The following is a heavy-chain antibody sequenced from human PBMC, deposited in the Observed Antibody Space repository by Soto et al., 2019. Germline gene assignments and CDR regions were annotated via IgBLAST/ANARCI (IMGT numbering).Heavy chain of an antibody. CDR2: IYYSGST. V-gene: IGHV4-61*08. CDR1: GGSISSGGYY. D-gene: IGHD6-19*01. J-gene: IGHJ4*02. Sequence: SETLSLTCAVSGGSISSGGYYWSWIRQPPGKGLEWIGYIYYSGSTNYNPSLKSRVTISVDTSKNQFSLKLSSVTAADTAVYYCARAVAGDHYFDYWGQGTLVTVSS. CDR3: ARAVAGDHYFDY.